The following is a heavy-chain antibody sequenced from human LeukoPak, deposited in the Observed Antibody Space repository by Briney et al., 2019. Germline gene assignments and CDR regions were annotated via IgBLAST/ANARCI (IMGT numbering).Heavy chain of an antibody. CDR2: IKQDGSEK. CDR1: GFTFSYYW. CDR3: ARGQWLDLY. Sequence: GGSLRLSCAASGFTFSYYWMSWVRQAPGKGLEWVANIKQDGSEKYYVDSVKGRFTSSRDNAKNSLYLQMNSLRAEDTAVYYCARGQWLDLYWGQGTLVTVSS. J-gene: IGHJ4*02. V-gene: IGHV3-7*04. D-gene: IGHD6-19*01.